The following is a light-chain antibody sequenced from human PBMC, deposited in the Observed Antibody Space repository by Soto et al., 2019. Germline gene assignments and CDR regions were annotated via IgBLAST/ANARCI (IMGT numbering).Light chain of an antibody. CDR1: SSDVGNYKF. V-gene: IGLV2-23*01. J-gene: IGLJ1*01. Sequence: QSALTQPASGAGAPGQSITISCTGTSSDVGNYKFVSWYQQHPGKAPKLMIYEDTKRSSGVSDRFSGDSSGNTASLTISGLQAEDEADYSCCSYSGSGTYVFRTGTKLTV. CDR3: CSYSGSGTYV. CDR2: EDT.